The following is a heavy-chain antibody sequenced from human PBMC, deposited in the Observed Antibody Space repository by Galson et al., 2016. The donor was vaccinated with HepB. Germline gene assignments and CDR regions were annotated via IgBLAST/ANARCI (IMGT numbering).Heavy chain of an antibody. CDR2: ISTCNT. V-gene: IGHV1-18*01. CDR3: ARERGNYHYFDY. CDR1: GYSFTNYG. J-gene: IGHJ4*02. D-gene: IGHD1-7*01. Sequence: SCKASGYSFTNYGISWVRQAPGQGLEWMGWISTCNTNYAQKLQGRVTMTTDTSTSTAYMELRSLRSDDTAVYYCARERGNYHYFDYWGQGTLVTVSS.